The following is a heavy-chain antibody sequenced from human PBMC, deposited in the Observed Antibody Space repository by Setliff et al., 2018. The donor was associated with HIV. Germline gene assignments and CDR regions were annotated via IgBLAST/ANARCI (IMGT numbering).Heavy chain of an antibody. CDR1: GFMFSDYA. J-gene: IGHJ5*01. CDR2: ISGESRRT. CDR3: AKSALLWFGTSNWFDS. Sequence: GSLRLSCAASGFMFSDYAMSWVRQVPGKGLEWVSIISGESRRTSYADSVKGRFTISRDNSRSTLYLQMNNLRAEDTAVYHCAKSALLWFGTSNWFDSWGQGTLVTVSS. V-gene: IGHV3-23*01. D-gene: IGHD3-10*01.